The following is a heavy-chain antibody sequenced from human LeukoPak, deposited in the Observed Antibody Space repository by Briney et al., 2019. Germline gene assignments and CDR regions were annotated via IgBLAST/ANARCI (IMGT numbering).Heavy chain of an antibody. CDR1: GFTFDDYT. J-gene: IGHJ4*02. CDR3: ARETYYYDSSGYYYPGGFDY. CDR2: ITWDGGST. D-gene: IGHD3-22*01. Sequence: PGGSLRLSCAASGFTFDDYTMHWVRQAPGKGLEWVSLITWDGGSTYYADSVKGRFTISRDNAKNSLYLQMNSLRAEDTAVYYCARETYYYDSSGYYYPGGFDYWGQGTLVTVSS. V-gene: IGHV3-43*01.